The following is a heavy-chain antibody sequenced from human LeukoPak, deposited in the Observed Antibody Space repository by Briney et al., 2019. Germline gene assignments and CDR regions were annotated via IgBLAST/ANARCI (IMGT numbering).Heavy chain of an antibody. J-gene: IGHJ4*02. CDR2: ISGSGGST. D-gene: IGHD3-3*01. CDR3: AKCPQFGVLRFLEPNDY. Sequence: PSETLSLTCTVSGGSISSYYWSWVRQAPGKGLEWVSAISGSGGSTYYADSVKGRFTISRDNSKNTLYLQMNSLRAEDTAVYYCAKCPQFGVLRFLEPNDYWGQGTLVTVSS. CDR1: GGSISSYY. V-gene: IGHV3-23*01.